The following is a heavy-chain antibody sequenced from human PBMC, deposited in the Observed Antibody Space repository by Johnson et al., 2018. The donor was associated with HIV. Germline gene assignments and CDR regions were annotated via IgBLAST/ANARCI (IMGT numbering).Heavy chain of an antibody. CDR2: IRYDGSIQ. CDR1: GFTFSSYA. D-gene: IGHD6-13*01. J-gene: IGHJ3*02. CDR3: AKARKDYSSNFGVGDVFDI. V-gene: IGHV3-30*02. Sequence: VQLVESGGGVVQPGRSLRLSCAASGFTFSSYAMHWVRQAPGKGLEWVAYIRYDGSIQYYADSVKGRFTLSRDNSKKTLYLQMNSLRAEDTAVHYCAKARKDYSSNFGVGDVFDIWGQGTMVIVSS.